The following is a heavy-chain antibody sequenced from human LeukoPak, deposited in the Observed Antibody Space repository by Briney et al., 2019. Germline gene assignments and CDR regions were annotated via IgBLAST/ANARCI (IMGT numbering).Heavy chain of an antibody. D-gene: IGHD3-9*01. J-gene: IGHJ5*02. CDR3: ERPAYDILSGYHKGAWFDP. CDR2: VHHSGST. CDR1: GGSFSGYY. Sequence: SETLSLTCAVFGGSFSGYYWTWIRQSPGNGLEWIGEVHHSGSTSYNPSLTSRVTISVDTSKNQFSLNLRSVTAADRAVYFYERPAYDILSGYHKGAWFDPWGQGTLVTVSS. V-gene: IGHV4-34*01.